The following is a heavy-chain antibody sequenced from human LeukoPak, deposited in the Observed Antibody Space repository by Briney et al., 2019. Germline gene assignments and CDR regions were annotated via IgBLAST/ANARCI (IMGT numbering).Heavy chain of an antibody. D-gene: IGHD2-2*01. CDR3: AREGGDIVVVPAAPNWFDP. CDR2: ISYDGSNK. V-gene: IGHV3-30-3*01. CDR1: GFTFSSYA. J-gene: IGHJ5*02. Sequence: GGSLRLSCAASGFTFSSYAMHWVRQAPGKGLEWVAVISYDGSNKYYADSVKGRFTISRDNSKNTLYLQMNSLRAEDTAVYYCAREGGDIVVVPAAPNWFDPWGQGTLSPSPQ.